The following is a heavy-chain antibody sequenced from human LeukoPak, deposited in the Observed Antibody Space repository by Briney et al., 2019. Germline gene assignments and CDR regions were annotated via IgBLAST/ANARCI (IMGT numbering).Heavy chain of an antibody. CDR2: ISSSSSYI. CDR3: ARVSGIAVAGYFDY. Sequence: GGSLRLSCAASGFTFSSYSMNWVRQAPGKGLEWVSSISSSSSYIYYADSVKGRFTISRDNANNALYLQMNSLRAEDTAVYYCARVSGIAVAGYFDYWGQGTLVTVSS. V-gene: IGHV3-21*01. CDR1: GFTFSSYS. D-gene: IGHD6-19*01. J-gene: IGHJ4*02.